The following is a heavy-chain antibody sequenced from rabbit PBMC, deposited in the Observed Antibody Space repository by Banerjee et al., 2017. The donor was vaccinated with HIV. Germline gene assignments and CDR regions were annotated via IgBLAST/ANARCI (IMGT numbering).Heavy chain of an antibody. J-gene: IGHJ3*01. CDR1: GIDFSSYS. CDR2: IYTSSGST. CDR3: AIGYASSSGYYSTRLDL. V-gene: IGHV1S43*01. D-gene: IGHD1-1*01. Sequence: QEQLVESGGGLVQPGGTLTLTCKASGIDFSSYSMCWVRQAPGKGLELIACIYTSSGSTCYASCVNGRFTSSRITSLNMVDLKMTSLTPADTATYFCAIGYASSSGYYSTRLDLWGPGTLVTVS.